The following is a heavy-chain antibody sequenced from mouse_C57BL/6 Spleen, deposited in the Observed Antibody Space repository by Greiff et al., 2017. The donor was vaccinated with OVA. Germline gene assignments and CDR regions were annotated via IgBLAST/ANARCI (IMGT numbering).Heavy chain of an antibody. V-gene: IGHV7-1*01. J-gene: IGHJ3*01. Sequence: EVKVVESGGGLVQSGRSLRLSCATSGFTFSDFYMEWVRQAPGKGLEWIAASRNKANDYTTEYSASVKGRFIVSRDTSQSILYLQMNALRAEDTAIYYGARDEYYYGPFAYWGQGTLVTVSA. CDR1: GFTFSDFY. D-gene: IGHD1-1*01. CDR2: SRNKANDYTT. CDR3: ARDEYYYGPFAY.